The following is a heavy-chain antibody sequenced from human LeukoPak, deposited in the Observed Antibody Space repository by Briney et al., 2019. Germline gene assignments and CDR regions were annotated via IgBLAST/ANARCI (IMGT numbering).Heavy chain of an antibody. D-gene: IGHD3-10*01. J-gene: IGHJ4*02. Sequence: PSETLSLTCAVYGGSFSGYYWSWIRQPPGKGLEWIGEINHSGSTNYNPSLKSRVTISVDTSKNQFSLKLSSVTAADTAVYYCARGRKDGSVFWGHDYWGQGTLVTVSS. CDR2: INHSGST. CDR1: GGSFSGYY. V-gene: IGHV4-34*01. CDR3: ARGRKDGSVFWGHDY.